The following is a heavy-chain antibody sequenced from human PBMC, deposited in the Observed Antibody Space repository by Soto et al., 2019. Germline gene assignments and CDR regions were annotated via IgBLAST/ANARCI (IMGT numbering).Heavy chain of an antibody. J-gene: IGHJ6*02. CDR3: ASSYDFWSGYTQYGMDV. CDR1: GGTFSSYA. Sequence: GASVKVSCKASGGTFSSYAISWVRQAPGQGLEWMGGIIPIFGTANYAQKFQGRVTITADESTSTAYMELSSLRSEDTAVYYCASSYDFWSGYTQYGMDVWGQGTTVTVSS. D-gene: IGHD3-3*01. V-gene: IGHV1-69*13. CDR2: IIPIFGTA.